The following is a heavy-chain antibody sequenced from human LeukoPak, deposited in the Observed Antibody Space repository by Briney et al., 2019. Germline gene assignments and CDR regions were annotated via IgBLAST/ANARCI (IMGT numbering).Heavy chain of an antibody. V-gene: IGHV1-24*01. D-gene: IGHD3-22*01. CDR2: FDPEDGET. CDR1: GYTFTSYG. J-gene: IGHJ3*02. CDR3: ATDQGKGYYDSSGSDAFDI. Sequence: ASVKVSCKASGYTFTSYGISWVRQAPGKGLEWMGGFDPEDGETIYAQKFQGRVTMTEDTSTDTAYMELSSLRSEDTAVYYCATDQGKGYYDSSGSDAFDIWGQGTMVTVSS.